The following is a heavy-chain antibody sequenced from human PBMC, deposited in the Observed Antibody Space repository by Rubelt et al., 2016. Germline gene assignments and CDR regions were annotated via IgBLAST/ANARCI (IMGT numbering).Heavy chain of an antibody. CDR2: ISISDGST. D-gene: IGHD6-19*01. V-gene: IGHV3-23*01. CDR1: RFAFSSYA. J-gene: IGHJ4*02. Sequence: GGSLRLSCAASRFAFSSYAMTWVRQAPGKGLEWVSTISISDGSTYYADSVKGRFTISRDDSKNTLYLQMNSLRAEDSAVYYCAKVGYSSGRVFDYWGQGTLGTVSS. CDR3: AKVGYSSGRVFDY.